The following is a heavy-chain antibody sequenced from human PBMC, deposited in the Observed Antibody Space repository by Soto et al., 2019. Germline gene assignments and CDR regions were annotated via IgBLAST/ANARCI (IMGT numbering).Heavy chain of an antibody. Sequence: GASVKVSCKASGGTFSSYAISWVRQAPGQKLEWMGWINAGNGNTKYSQKFQGRVTITRDTSASTAYMELSSLRSEDTAVYYCARVLYGMDVWGQGTTVTVSS. J-gene: IGHJ6*02. V-gene: IGHV1-3*01. CDR1: GGTFSSYA. CDR3: ARVLYGMDV. CDR2: INAGNGNT.